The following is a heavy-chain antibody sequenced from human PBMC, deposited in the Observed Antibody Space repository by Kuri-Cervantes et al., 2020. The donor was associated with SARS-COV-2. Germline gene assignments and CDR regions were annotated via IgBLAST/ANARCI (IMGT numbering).Heavy chain of an antibody. D-gene: IGHD7-27*01. CDR1: GGTFSSYA. V-gene: IGHV1-69*04. CDR2: IIPILGTA. CDR3: AIGGWGFFGNAFDI. J-gene: IGHJ3*02. Sequence: SVKVSCKASGGTFSSYAISWVRQAPGQGLEWMGRIIPILGTANYAQKFQGRVTITADKSTSTAYMELSSLRSEDTAVYYCAIGGWGFFGNAFDIWGQGTMVTVSS.